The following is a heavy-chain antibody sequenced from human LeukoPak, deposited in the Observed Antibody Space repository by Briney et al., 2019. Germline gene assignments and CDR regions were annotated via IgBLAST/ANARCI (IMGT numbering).Heavy chain of an antibody. V-gene: IGHV3-48*04. CDR2: IRSSGTTI. Sequence: GGSLRLSCAASGFTFSSYSMNWVRQAPGKGLEWVSYIRSSGTTIYYADSVKGRFTISRDNSDNTVFLQMESVRPDDTAVYYCTRDQNVRGVAAGMEGWFDPWGQGTLVTVSS. CDR3: TRDQNVRGVAAGMEGWFDP. CDR1: GFTFSSYS. J-gene: IGHJ5*02. D-gene: IGHD1-1*01.